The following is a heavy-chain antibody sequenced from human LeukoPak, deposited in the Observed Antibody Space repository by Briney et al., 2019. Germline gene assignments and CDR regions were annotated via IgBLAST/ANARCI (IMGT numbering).Heavy chain of an antibody. CDR3: ARESRSSTSSLDV. V-gene: IGHV3-11*01. D-gene: IGHD2-2*01. Sequence: GGSLRLSCAASGFTFSDYYMSWIRQAPGKGLEWVSYISSSGSTIYYADSVKGRFTISRDNAKNSLYLQMNSLRAEDTAVYYCARESRSSTSSLDVWGQGTMVTVSS. J-gene: IGHJ6*02. CDR1: GFTFSDYY. CDR2: ISSSGSTI.